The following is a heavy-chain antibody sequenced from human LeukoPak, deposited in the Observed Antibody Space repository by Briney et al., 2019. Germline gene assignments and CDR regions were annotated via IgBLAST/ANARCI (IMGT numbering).Heavy chain of an antibody. CDR2: IYYSGIT. CDR3: ARLHYDSSGYYYFDY. D-gene: IGHD3-22*01. V-gene: IGHV4-61*05. Sequence: SETLPLTCTVSGGSISSSSYYWSWIRQPPGKGLEWIGYIYYSGITNYNPSLKSRVTISVDTSKNQFSLKLSSVTAADTAVYYCARLHYDSSGYYYFDYWGQGTLVTVSS. CDR1: GGSISSSSYY. J-gene: IGHJ4*02.